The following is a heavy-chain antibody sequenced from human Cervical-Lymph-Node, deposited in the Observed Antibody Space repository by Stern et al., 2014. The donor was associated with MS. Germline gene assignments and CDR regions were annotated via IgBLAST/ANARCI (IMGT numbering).Heavy chain of an antibody. D-gene: IGHD3-3*01. CDR1: GSSVNNGGRY. CDR2: ISYSGNT. J-gene: IGHJ4*02. V-gene: IGHV4-31*03. CDR3: ARVTEFMRFFYPDY. Sequence: QVQLVQSGPGLVKPSQTLSLTCTVSGSSVNNGGRYWSWIRQYPGKGLEWIGYISYSGNTYYNPSLQSRLTISTDTSKNQFSLKLRSVTAADTALYYCARVTEFMRFFYPDYWGQGTQVTVSS.